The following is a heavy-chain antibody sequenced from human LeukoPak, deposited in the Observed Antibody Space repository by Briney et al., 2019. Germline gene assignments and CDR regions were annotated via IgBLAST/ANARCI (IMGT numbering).Heavy chain of an antibody. CDR3: AREPDYYDSSGRRKSDAFDI. V-gene: IGHV1-69*05. CDR1: GGTFSSYA. Sequence: AVKVSCKSSGGTFSSYAISWVRQAPGQGLEWMGGIIPIFGTANYSQKFQGRVTITTDESTSTAYMELSSLRYEDTAVYYCAREPDYYDSSGRRKSDAFDIWGQGTMVTVSS. CDR2: IIPIFGTA. D-gene: IGHD3-22*01. J-gene: IGHJ3*02.